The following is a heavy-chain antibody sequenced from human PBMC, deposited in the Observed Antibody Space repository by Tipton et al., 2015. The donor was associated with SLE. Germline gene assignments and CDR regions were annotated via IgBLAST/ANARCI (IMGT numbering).Heavy chain of an antibody. V-gene: IGHV3-23*01. CDR1: GFSFSSYT. CDR2: ITNSGGVT. CDR3: AVGSDCSK. Sequence: SLRLSCAASGFSFSSYTMSWLRQTPGKGLEWVSAITNSGGVTNYAESVKGRFTISRDKSKNTVSLQMDSLRVEDTAEYYCAVGSDCSKGGQGTPVTVSS. D-gene: IGHD2-21*02. J-gene: IGHJ4*02.